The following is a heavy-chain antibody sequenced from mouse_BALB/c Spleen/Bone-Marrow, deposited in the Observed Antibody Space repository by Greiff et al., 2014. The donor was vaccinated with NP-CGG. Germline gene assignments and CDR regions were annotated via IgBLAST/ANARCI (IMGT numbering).Heavy chain of an antibody. CDR2: IHPYNDDS. CDR3: ARWGRYDWYFDV. V-gene: IGHV1-14*01. CDR1: GYTFTSYV. D-gene: IGHD2-14*01. Sequence: EVQLQQSGPELVKPGASVKMSCKASGYTFTSYVMHWVKQKPGQGLEWIGYIHPYNDDSKYNEKFEGKATLTSDKSSSTAYMELSSLTSEASAVYYRARWGRYDWYFDVWGAGTTVTVSS. J-gene: IGHJ1*01.